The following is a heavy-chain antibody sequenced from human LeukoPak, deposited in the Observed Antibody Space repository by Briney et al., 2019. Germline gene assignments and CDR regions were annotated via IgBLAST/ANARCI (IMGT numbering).Heavy chain of an antibody. CDR1: GFPFSSYS. D-gene: IGHD4-17*01. Sequence: GGSLRLSCAATGFPFSSYSMTWVRQAPVKGLEWVSVIYSGGSTYYADSVKGRFTISRDNSKNTLYLQMNSLRAEDTAVYYCARDGPVYYYGMDVWGQGTTVTVSS. V-gene: IGHV3-53*01. J-gene: IGHJ6*02. CDR3: ARDGPVYYYGMDV. CDR2: IYSGGST.